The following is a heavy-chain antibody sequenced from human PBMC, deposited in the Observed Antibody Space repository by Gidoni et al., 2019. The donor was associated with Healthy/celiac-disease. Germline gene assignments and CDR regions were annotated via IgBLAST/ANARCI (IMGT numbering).Heavy chain of an antibody. CDR2: IDWDDDK. J-gene: IGHJ6*02. V-gene: IGHV2-70*04. CDR3: ARSYYAYYYYGMDV. D-gene: IGHD1-26*01. Sequence: QVTLKESGPALVKPTQTLTLTCTFSGISLSTSGMRVSWIRQPPGKALEWLARIDWDDDKFYSTSLKTRLTISKDTSKNQVVLTMTNMDPVDTATYYCARSYYAYYYYGMDVWGQGTTVTVSS. CDR1: GISLSTSGMR.